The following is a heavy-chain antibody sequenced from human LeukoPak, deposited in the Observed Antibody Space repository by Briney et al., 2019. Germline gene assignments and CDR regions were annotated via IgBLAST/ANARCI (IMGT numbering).Heavy chain of an antibody. J-gene: IGHJ5*02. V-gene: IGHV4-39*07. CDR1: GGSISSSRYY. CDR2: IYYSGST. D-gene: IGHD5-18*01. CDR3: ARDAEPYSYGSNWFDP. Sequence: PSETLSLTCTVSGGSISSSRYYWGWIRQPPGKGLEWIGSIYYSGSTYYNPSLKSRVTISVDTSKNQFSLKLSSVTAADTAVYYCARDAEPYSYGSNWFDPWGQGTLVTVSS.